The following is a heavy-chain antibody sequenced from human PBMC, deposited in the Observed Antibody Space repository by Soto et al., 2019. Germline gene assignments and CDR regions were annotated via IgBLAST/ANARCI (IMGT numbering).Heavy chain of an antibody. Sequence: PSETLSLTCAVYGGSFSGYYWSWIRQPPGKGLEWIGEINHSGSTNYNPSLKSRVTISVDTSKNQFSLKLSSVTAADTAVYYCARDPGYYDILTGYYLATRSDAFDIWGQGTMVTVSS. J-gene: IGHJ3*02. CDR1: GGSFSGYY. V-gene: IGHV4-34*01. CDR2: INHSGST. D-gene: IGHD3-9*01. CDR3: ARDPGYYDILTGYYLATRSDAFDI.